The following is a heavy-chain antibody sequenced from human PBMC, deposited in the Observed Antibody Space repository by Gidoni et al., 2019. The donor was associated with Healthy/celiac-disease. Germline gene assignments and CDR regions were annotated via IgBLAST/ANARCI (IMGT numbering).Heavy chain of an antibody. V-gene: IGHV4-34*01. CDR2: INHSGST. CDR1: GGSFSGYY. CDR3: ARGGAVRGVIIRPYGMDV. Sequence: QVQLQQWGAGLLKPSETLSLTCAVYGGSFSGYYWSWIRQPPGKGLEWIGEINHSGSTNYNPSLKGRVTISVDTSKNQFSLKLSSVTAADTAVYYCARGGAVRGVIIRPYGMDVWGQGTTVTVSS. J-gene: IGHJ6*02. D-gene: IGHD3-10*01.